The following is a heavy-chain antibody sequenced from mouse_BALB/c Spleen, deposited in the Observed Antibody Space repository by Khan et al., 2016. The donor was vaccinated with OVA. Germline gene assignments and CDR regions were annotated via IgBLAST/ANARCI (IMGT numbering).Heavy chain of an antibody. J-gene: IGHJ2*01. Sequence: EVQLQESGPGLVKPSQSLSLTCTVTGYSITSDYAWNWIRQFPGNKLEWMGYISYSGRTSYNPSLKSRISITRDTSKHQFFLQLNSVTTEYTATYYCARSVTITTVVATDFDYWGHGTTLPVSS. V-gene: IGHV3-2*02. CDR3: ARSVTITTVVATDFDY. CDR1: GYSITSDYA. D-gene: IGHD1-1*01. CDR2: ISYSGRT.